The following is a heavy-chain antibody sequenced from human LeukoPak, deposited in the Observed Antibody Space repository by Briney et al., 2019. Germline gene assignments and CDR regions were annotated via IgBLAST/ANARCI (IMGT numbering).Heavy chain of an antibody. CDR2: IYYSGST. CDR3: ARARSGCYPDLDY. D-gene: IGHD3-22*01. V-gene: IGHV4-59*01. CDR1: GGSISSYY. J-gene: IGHJ4*02. Sequence: SETLSLTCTVSGGSISSYYWSWIRQPPGKGLEWIGYIYYSGSTNYNPSLKSRVTISVDTSKNQFSLKLSSVTAVDTAVYYCARARSGCYPDLDYWGQGTLVTVSS.